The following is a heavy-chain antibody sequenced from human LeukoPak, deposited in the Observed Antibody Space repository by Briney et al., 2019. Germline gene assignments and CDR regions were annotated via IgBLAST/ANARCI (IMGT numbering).Heavy chain of an antibody. D-gene: IGHD3-16*02. J-gene: IGHJ4*02. CDR2: IDHSGRT. Sequence: PSETLSLTCAVYGGSFSGYYWSWIRQPPGKGLEWIAEIDHSGRTNFNRSLKSRVTISVDTSKNQFSLKLSSVTAADTAVYYCARGRNVWGSYRFDYWGQGTLVTVSS. CDR3: ARGRNVWGSYRFDY. V-gene: IGHV4-34*01. CDR1: GGSFSGYY.